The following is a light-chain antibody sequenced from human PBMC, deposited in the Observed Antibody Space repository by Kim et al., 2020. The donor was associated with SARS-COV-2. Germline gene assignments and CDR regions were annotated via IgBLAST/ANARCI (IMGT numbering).Light chain of an antibody. J-gene: IGKJ3*01. CDR2: VAS. Sequence: DIQMTQSPSSLSASVGDRVTITCQASQDISNYLNWYQQKPGKAPKLLIYVASNLETGVPSRFSGSGSGTDFTFTISSLQPEDIATYYCQQYDNLPLFTFGPGTKVDIK. CDR3: QQYDNLPLFT. V-gene: IGKV1-33*01. CDR1: QDISNY.